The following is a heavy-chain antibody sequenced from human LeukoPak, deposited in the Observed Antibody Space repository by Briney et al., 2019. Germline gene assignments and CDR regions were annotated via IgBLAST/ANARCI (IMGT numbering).Heavy chain of an antibody. D-gene: IGHD3-3*01. CDR1: GGTFSSYA. CDR2: IIPIFGIA. Sequence: ASVNVSCKASGGTFSSYAISWVRQAAGQGLDWMGRIIPIFGIANYAQKFQGRVTITADKSTSTAYMELSSLRSEDTAVYYCAREGSRDYDFWSGYPNWFDPWGQGTLVTVSS. CDR3: AREGSRDYDFWSGYPNWFDP. V-gene: IGHV1-69*04. J-gene: IGHJ5*02.